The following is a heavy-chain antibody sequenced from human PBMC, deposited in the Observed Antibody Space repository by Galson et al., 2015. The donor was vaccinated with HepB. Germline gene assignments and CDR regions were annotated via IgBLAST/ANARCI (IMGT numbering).Heavy chain of an antibody. D-gene: IGHD5-12*01. CDR3: ARHPLGWLPGSLY. Sequence: LSLTCTVSGGSIGSSTYYWGWIRQPPGKGLEWIGTIYYSGSTYYNPSLKSRVTISVDTSKNQFSLKLSSVTAADTAVYYCARHPLGWLPGSLYWGQGTLVTVSS. CDR1: GGSIGSSTYY. CDR2: IYYSGST. J-gene: IGHJ4*02. V-gene: IGHV4-39*01.